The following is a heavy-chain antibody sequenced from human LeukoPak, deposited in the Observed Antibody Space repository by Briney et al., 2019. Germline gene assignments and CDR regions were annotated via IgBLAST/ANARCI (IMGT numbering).Heavy chain of an antibody. CDR2: IYPCDSDT. CDR3: ARPCNSASVDSFDI. V-gene: IGHV5-51*01. D-gene: IGHD2/OR15-2a*01. CDR1: GYSFNNYW. J-gene: IGHJ3*02. Sequence: PGESPKISRKGSGYSFNNYWIGWVRQMPGEGLEWVGMIYPCDSDTRYSPSFQGQVTISADKSISTASLQWSSLKASDTAMYYCARPCNSASVDSFDIWGEGTMVSVSS.